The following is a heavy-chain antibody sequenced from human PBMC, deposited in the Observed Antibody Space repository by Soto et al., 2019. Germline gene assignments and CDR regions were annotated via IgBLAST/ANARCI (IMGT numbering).Heavy chain of an antibody. CDR1: GHTFSNYY. Sequence: QVQWVQSGAEVKKPGASVKVSCKGSGHTFSNYYMHWVRQAPGQGLEWMAMINPSGGTTWYAQKFEGRISVSMETCTRAVFLDLSSLRSDVTAVYYCAGSYGTATYSPSGDVWGQGTTVTVSS. V-gene: IGHV1-46*01. CDR2: INPSGGTT. D-gene: IGHD2-21*01. CDR3: AGSYGTATYSPSGDV. J-gene: IGHJ6*02.